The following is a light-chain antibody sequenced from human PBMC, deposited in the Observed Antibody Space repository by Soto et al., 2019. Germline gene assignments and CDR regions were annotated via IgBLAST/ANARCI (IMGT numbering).Light chain of an antibody. CDR1: QSVYSN. CDR3: QQYNTWPLT. V-gene: IGKV3-15*01. CDR2: STS. J-gene: IGKJ4*01. Sequence: ETVMTQSPVTLSASPGERATLSCWASQSVYSNLAWYQQKPGQAPRLLIYSTSTRATGIPARFSGSVSGTEFTLTISSLQSEDFAVYYCQQYNTWPLTFGGGTKVEIK.